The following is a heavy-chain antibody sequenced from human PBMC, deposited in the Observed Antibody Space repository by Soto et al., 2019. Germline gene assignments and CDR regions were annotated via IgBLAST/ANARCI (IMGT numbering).Heavy chain of an antibody. CDR3: ARALSMGGGMDV. Sequence: QVQLQESGPGLVKPSQTLSLTCTVSGGSVSSGGYYWSWIRQHPGKGLEWIGYIYYSGITYHNPSLKSRVTILVDTSKNQFSLNLSSVTGADTAVYYCARALSMGGGMDVWGQGTTVTVSS. J-gene: IGHJ6*02. CDR2: IYYSGIT. D-gene: IGHD3-3*02. CDR1: GGSVSSGGYY. V-gene: IGHV4-31*03.